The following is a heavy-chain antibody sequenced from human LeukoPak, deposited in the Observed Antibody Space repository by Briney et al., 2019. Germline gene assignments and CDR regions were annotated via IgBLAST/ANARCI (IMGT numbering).Heavy chain of an antibody. CDR2: IKPDGSEK. V-gene: IGHV3-7*01. D-gene: IGHD6-19*01. CDR3: ARDGGSGGP. Sequence: PGGSLRLSCAASGFTFSNYWMSWVRRPPGKGLEWVAHIKPDGSEKNYVDSVKGRFTLFRDDAKNSVYLQMNSLRVEDTAVYYCARDGGSGGPSGQGTPVTVSS. J-gene: IGHJ5*02. CDR1: GFTFSNYW.